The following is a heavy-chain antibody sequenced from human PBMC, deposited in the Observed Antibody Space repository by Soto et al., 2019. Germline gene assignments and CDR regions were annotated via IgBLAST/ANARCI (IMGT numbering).Heavy chain of an antibody. D-gene: IGHD6-13*01. Sequence: SETLSLTCAVYGGSFSGYYWGWIRQPPGKXLEWIGEINHSGSTNYNPSLKSRVTISVDTSKNQFSLKLSSVTAADTAVYYCARGVTYSSSWYWHHLGNWFDPWGQGTLVTVSS. V-gene: IGHV4-34*01. CDR2: INHSGST. J-gene: IGHJ5*02. CDR3: ARGVTYSSSWYWHHLGNWFDP. CDR1: GGSFSGYY.